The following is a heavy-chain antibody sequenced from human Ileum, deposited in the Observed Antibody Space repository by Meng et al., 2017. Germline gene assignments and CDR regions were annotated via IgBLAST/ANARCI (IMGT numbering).Heavy chain of an antibody. CDR2: VSGYSGQS. CDR1: GYTFTDYG. CDR3: AKDSVATATQFDS. J-gene: IGHJ4*02. V-gene: IGHV1-18*01. Sequence: QVQLVQSGAEVKKPGASVTVSCKASGYTFTDYGISWVRQAPGQRLQWLGWVSGYSGQSHYAQRVQGRVAMTTDTSTNTAYMELRSLRSDDTAVYYCAKDSVATATQFDSWGQGTLVTVSS. D-gene: IGHD5-12*01.